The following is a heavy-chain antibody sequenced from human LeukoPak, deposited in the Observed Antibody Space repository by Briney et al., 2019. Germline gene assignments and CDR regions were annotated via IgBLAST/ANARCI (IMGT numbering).Heavy chain of an antibody. J-gene: IGHJ6*02. CDR1: GDSVSSNSAA. CDR2: TYYSSKWYN. CDR3: ARERSYGMDV. V-gene: IGHV6-1*01. Sequence: SQTLSLTCAISGDSVSSNSAAWNWIRQTPSRGLEWLGRTYYSSKWYNDYAESVKSRITITPDTSKNPLSLQLNSVTPEDTAVYHCARERSYGMDVWGQGTTVTVSS.